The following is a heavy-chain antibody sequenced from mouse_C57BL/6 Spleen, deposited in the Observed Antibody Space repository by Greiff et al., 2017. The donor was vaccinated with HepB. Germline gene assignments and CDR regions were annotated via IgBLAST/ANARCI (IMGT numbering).Heavy chain of an antibody. J-gene: IGHJ3*01. CDR3: AREGNYGSSYVSWFAY. CDR1: GYTFTSYG. V-gene: IGHV1-81*01. D-gene: IGHD1-1*01. Sequence: VQGVESGAELARPGASVKLSCKASGYTFTSYGISWVKQSTGQGLEWIGEIYPRSGNTYYNEKFKGKATLTADKSSSTAYMELRSLTSEDSAVYFCAREGNYGSSYVSWFAYWGQGTLVTVSA. CDR2: IYPRSGNT.